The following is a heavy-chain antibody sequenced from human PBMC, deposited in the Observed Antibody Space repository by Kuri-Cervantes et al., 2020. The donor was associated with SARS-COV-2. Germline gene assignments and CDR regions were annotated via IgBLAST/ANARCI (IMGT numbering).Heavy chain of an antibody. CDR3: AKDSRYDFWSGYYFNY. Sequence: GESLKLSCPASGFTFSNYAMIWVRQATGKGLEWVSAISGSGGSTFYADSVKCKFTISRDNSKNTLYLQMNSLRAEDTAVYYCAKDSRYDFWSGYYFNYWGQGTLVTVSS. J-gene: IGHJ4*02. CDR2: ISGSGGST. CDR1: GFTFSNYA. D-gene: IGHD3-3*01. V-gene: IGHV3-23*01.